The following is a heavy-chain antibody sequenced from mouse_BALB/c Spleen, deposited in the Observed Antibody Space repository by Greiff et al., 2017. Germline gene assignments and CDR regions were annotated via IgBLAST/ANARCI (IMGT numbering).Heavy chain of an antibody. CDR2: ISYSGST. Sequence: EVKLVESGPGLVKPSQSLSLTCTVTGYSITSDYAWNWIRQFPGNKLEWMGYISYSGSTSYNPSLKSRISITRDTSKNQFFLQLNSVTTEDTATYYCAKAYDYDEAFAYWGQGTLVTVSA. V-gene: IGHV3-2*02. CDR1: GYSITSDYA. J-gene: IGHJ3*01. CDR3: AKAYDYDEAFAY. D-gene: IGHD2-4*01.